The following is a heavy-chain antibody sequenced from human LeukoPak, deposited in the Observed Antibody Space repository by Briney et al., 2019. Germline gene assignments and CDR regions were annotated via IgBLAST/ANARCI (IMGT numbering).Heavy chain of an antibody. CDR2: ISSNGGST. J-gene: IGHJ4*02. V-gene: IGHV3-64*01. Sequence: GGSLRLSCAASGFTFSTYAMSWVRQAPGKGLEYVSPISSNGGSTYYANSVKGRFTISRDNSKNTLYLQMGSLRAEDMAVYYCARWSRRGYSYGFDYWGQGTLVTVSS. CDR3: ARWSRRGYSYGFDY. CDR1: GFTFSTYA. D-gene: IGHD5-18*01.